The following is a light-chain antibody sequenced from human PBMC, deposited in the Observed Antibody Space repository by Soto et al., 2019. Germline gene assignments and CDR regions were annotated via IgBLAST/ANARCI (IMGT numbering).Light chain of an antibody. CDR3: QQYNSYSSWT. J-gene: IGKJ1*01. CDR2: KAS. CDR1: QSISSW. Sequence: DIQMTQSPSTLSASVGDRVTITCRASQSISSWLAWYQQKPGKAPKLLIYKASSLESGVPSRFSSSGAGTEFTLNISSLPPDDFATYYCQQYNSYSSWTFGQGTKVEIK. V-gene: IGKV1-5*03.